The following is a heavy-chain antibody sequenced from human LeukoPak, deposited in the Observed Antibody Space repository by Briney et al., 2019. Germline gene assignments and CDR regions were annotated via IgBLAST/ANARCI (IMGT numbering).Heavy chain of an antibody. J-gene: IGHJ4*02. CDR2: IDHTGYT. D-gene: IGHD5-24*01. V-gene: IGHV4-4*02. CDR3: ARVRDGYNYAY. CDR1: GDSVSSINW. Sequence: SETLSLTCAVSGDSVSSINWWSWVRQPPGKGLEWIGQIDHTGYTTYNPSLKSRVTISLDKSKNQFSLNLSSVTAADTAVYYCARVRDGYNYAYWGQGTLVTVSS.